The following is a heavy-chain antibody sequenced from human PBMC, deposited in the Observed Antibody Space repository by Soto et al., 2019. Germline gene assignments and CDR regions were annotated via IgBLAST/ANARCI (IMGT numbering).Heavy chain of an antibody. D-gene: IGHD2-15*01. J-gene: IGHJ5*02. CDR1: GYTFTSYG. V-gene: IGHV1-18*04. CDR3: ARGLDLIGYCSGGSCSRLVWFDP. CDR2: ISAYNGNT. Sequence: ASVKVSCKASGYTFTSYGISWVRQAPGQGLEWMGWISAYNGNTNYAQKLQGRVTMTTDTSTSTAYMELRSLRSDDTAVYYCARGLDLIGYCSGGSCSRLVWFDPWGQGTLVTASS.